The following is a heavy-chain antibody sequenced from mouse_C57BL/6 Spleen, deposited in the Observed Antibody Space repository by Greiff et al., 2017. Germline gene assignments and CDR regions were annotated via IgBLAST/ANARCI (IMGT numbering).Heavy chain of an antibody. V-gene: IGHV1-26*01. CDR3: ARSVWFDAMDY. D-gene: IGHD1-1*02. CDR2: INPNNGGT. J-gene: IGHJ4*01. Sequence: VQLQQSGPELVKPGASVKISCKASGYTFTDYYMNWVKQSHGKSLEWIGDINPNNGGTSYNQKFKGKATLTVDKSSSTAYMELRSLTSEDSAVYYCARSVWFDAMDYWGQGTSVTVSS. CDR1: GYTFTDYY.